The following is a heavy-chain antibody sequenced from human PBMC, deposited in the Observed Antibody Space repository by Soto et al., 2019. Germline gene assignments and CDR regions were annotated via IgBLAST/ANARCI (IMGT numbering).Heavy chain of an antibody. CDR3: ARGSVVTHDYYYYYYMDV. CDR2: IWYDGSNK. Sequence: GGSLRLSCAASGFTFSSYGMHWVRQAPGKGLEWVAVIWYDGSNKYYADSVKGRFTISRDNSKNTLYLQMNSLRAEDTAVYYCARGSVVTHDYYYYYYMDVWGKGTTVTVSS. V-gene: IGHV3-33*01. J-gene: IGHJ6*03. D-gene: IGHD2-21*02. CDR1: GFTFSSYG.